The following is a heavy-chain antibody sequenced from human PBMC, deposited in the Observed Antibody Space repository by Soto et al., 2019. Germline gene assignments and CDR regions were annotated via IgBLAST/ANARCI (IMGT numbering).Heavy chain of an antibody. Sequence: QVQLVQSGAEVKKPGSSVKVSCKASGGTFSSYTISWVRQAPGQGLEWMGRIIPILGIANYAQKFQGRVTITADKSTSTAYMELSSLRSEDTAVYYCARVGALTEAFDIWGQGTMVTVSS. V-gene: IGHV1-69*02. J-gene: IGHJ3*02. CDR1: GGTFSSYT. CDR2: IIPILGIA. CDR3: ARVGALTEAFDI.